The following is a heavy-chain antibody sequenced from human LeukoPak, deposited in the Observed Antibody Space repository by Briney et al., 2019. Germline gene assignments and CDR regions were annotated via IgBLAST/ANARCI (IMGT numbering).Heavy chain of an antibody. CDR3: AWTTSSKSLVS. CDR1: GGSISSSSYY. V-gene: IGHV4-39*07. D-gene: IGHD6-6*01. CDR2: IYYSGST. Sequence: SETLSLTCTVSGGSISSSSYYWGWIRQPPGKGLEWIGTIYYSGSTYYNPSLKSRVTISVDTSKNQFSLKLSSVTAADTAVYYCAWTTSSKSLVSWGQGTLVTVSS. J-gene: IGHJ4*02.